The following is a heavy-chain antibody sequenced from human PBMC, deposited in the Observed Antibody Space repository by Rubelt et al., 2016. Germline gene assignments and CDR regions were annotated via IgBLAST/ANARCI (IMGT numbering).Heavy chain of an antibody. Sequence: QVQLVQSGAEVKRPGASVKVSCKASGYPFATYAMHWVRQAPGQRLEWMGWISAGNGATTYSITLQGRVTVTRDTSASTAYMELSSLRSEDSAVYYCARFALPAVTTAYYYYALDVWGQGTTVTVSS. V-gene: IGHV1-3*01. CDR1: GYPFATYA. CDR2: ISAGNGAT. J-gene: IGHJ6*02. D-gene: IGHD4-17*01. CDR3: ARFALPAVTTAYYYYALDV.